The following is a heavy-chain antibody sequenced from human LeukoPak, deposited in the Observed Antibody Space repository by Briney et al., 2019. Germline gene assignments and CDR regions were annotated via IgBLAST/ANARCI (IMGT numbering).Heavy chain of an antibody. CDR2: ISAYNGNT. Sequence: ASVKVSCKASGYTFTSYAMHWVRQAPGQGLEWMGWISAYNGNTNYAQKFQGRVTMTTDTTTSTAYMELRSLRSDDTAVYYCARGERVRYQPLARFYYYYMDVWGKGTTVTVSS. J-gene: IGHJ6*03. V-gene: IGHV1-18*01. D-gene: IGHD2-2*01. CDR1: GYTFTSYA. CDR3: ARGERVRYQPLARFYYYYMDV.